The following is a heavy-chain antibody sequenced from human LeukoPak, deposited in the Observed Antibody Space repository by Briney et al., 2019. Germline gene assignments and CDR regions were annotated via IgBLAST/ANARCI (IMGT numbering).Heavy chain of an antibody. CDR1: GYTFTSYG. D-gene: IGHD2-2*01. V-gene: IGHV1-18*01. CDR2: ISAYNGNT. CDR3: ARDLRPDCSSTSCYHYYYYYYMDV. J-gene: IGHJ6*03. Sequence: ASVKVSCKASGYTFTSYGISWVRQAPGQGLEWMGWISAYNGNTNYAQKLQGRVTMTTDTSTSTAYMELRSLRSDDTAVYYCARDLRPDCSSTSCYHYYYYYYMDVWGKGTTVTISS.